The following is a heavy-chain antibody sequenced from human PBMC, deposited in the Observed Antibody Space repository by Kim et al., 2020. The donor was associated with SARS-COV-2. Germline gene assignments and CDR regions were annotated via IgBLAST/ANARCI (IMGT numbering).Heavy chain of an antibody. CDR3: VRDNPAIAASDY. Sequence: KYDGDFVTGRFTISRDNSKNTLDLQMNSLRAEDTAIYYCVRDNPAIAASDYWGQGTLVAVSS. V-gene: IGHV3-33*01. D-gene: IGHD2-15*01. J-gene: IGHJ4*02. CDR2: K.